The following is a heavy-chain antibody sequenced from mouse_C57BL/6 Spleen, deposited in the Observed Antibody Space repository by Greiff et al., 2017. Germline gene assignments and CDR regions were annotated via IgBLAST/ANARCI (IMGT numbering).Heavy chain of an antibody. CDR2: IWSDGST. D-gene: IGHD1-1*01. J-gene: IGHJ3*01. V-gene: IGHV2-6*03. CDR3: ARDYYGSSHGGFAY. Sequence: VKLQESGPGLVAPSQSLSITCTVSGFSLTSYGVHWVRQPPGKGLEWLVVIWSDGSTTYNSALKSRLSISKDNSKSQVFLKMNSLQTDDTAMYYCARDYYGSSHGGFAYWGQGTLVTVSA. CDR1: GFSLTSYG.